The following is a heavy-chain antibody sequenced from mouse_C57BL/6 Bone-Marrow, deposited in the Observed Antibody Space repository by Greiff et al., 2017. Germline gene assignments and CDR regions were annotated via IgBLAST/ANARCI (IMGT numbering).Heavy chain of an antibody. Sequence: VQLQQSGAELARPGASVKLSCKASGYTFTSYGISWVKQRTGQGLEWIGEIYPRSGNTYYNEKFKGKATLTADKSSSTAYMELRSLTSEDSAVYFCARGEGRLRLRGGMDCWGQGTSVNVS. J-gene: IGHJ4*01. D-gene: IGHD3-2*02. CDR1: GYTFTSYG. V-gene: IGHV1-81*01. CDR3: ARGEGRLRLRGGMDC. CDR2: IYPRSGNT.